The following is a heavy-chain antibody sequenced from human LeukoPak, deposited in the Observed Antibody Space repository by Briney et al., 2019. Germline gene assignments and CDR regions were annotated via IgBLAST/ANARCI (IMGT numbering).Heavy chain of an antibody. CDR1: GGSISSYY. CDR3: ARDVPGGGYQYYFDY. D-gene: IGHD5-12*01. V-gene: IGHV4-59*12. CDR2: IYYSGST. J-gene: IGHJ4*02. Sequence: KPSETLSLTCTVSGGSISSYYWSWIRQPPGKGLEWIGYIYYSGSTNYNPSLKSRVTMSVDTSKNQFSLKLSSVTAADTAVYYCARDVPGGGYQYYFDYWGQGTLVTVSS.